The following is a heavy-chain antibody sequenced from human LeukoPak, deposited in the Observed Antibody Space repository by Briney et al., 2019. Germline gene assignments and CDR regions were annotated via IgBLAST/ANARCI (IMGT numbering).Heavy chain of an antibody. CDR1: GGSISSYY. V-gene: IGHV4-59*08. J-gene: IGHJ4*02. Sequence: KPSETLSLTCTVSGGSISSYYWSWIRQPPGKGLEWIGYIYYSGSTNYNPSLKSRVTISVDTSKNQFSLKLSSVTAADTAVYYCARHAGGYVDYWGQGTLVTASS. CDR2: IYYSGST. CDR3: ARHAGGYVDY. D-gene: IGHD2-15*01.